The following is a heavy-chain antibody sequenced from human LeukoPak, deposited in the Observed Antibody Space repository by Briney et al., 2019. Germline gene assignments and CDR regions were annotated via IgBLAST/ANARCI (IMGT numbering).Heavy chain of an antibody. CDR1: GFTFSSSW. Sequence: PGGSLRLSCAASGFTFSSSWMTWVRQAPGKGLEWVANIKQDGSEKYYVDSVKGRFTISRDNAKNSLYLQMNSLRAEDTAVYYCARDALGPDYWGQGTLVTVSS. D-gene: IGHD3-16*01. CDR3: ARDALGPDY. V-gene: IGHV3-7*01. CDR2: IKQDGSEK. J-gene: IGHJ4*02.